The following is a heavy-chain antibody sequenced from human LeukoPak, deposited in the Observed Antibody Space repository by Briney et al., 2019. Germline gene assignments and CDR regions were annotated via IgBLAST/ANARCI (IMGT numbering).Heavy chain of an antibody. D-gene: IGHD4-17*01. CDR3: TRRTHDYGDYLGGYFDY. J-gene: IGHJ4*02. V-gene: IGHV3-49*04. CDR1: GFTFGDYA. CDR2: IRSKAYGGTT. Sequence: GGSLRLSCTGSGFTFGDYAMSWVRQAPGKGLEGVGFIRSKAYGGTTQYAASVKGRFSISRDDSKSIAYLQMNSLKTQDTAVYYCTRRTHDYGDYLGGYFDYWGQGTLVTVSS.